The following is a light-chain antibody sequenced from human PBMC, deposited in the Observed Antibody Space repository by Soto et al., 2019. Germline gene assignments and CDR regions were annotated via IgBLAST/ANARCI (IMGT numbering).Light chain of an antibody. V-gene: IGKV1-27*01. CDR2: AAS. CDR3: QKYNSAPLT. CDR1: QGISHY. Sequence: DIQMTQSPSSLSASVGDRVTITCRASQGISHYLAWYQQKPGKVPKLLIYAASTLQSGVPSRFSGSGSGTDFTLTISSLQPEDVATYYCQKYNSAPLTFGGGTKMEIK. J-gene: IGKJ4*01.